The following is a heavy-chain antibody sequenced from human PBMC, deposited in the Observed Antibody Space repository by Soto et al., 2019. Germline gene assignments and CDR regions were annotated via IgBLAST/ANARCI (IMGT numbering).Heavy chain of an antibody. J-gene: IGHJ4*02. D-gene: IGHD2-21*02. CDR3: ARDLGSSIVVLTDVKSSHRRWISESIEY. CDR1: GFTFISYG. CDR2: ISYDGSNK. V-gene: IGHV3-30*03. Sequence: PGGSLRLSCAASGFTFISYGMHWVRQAPGKGLEWVAVISYDGSNKYYADSVKGRFTISRDNSKNTLYLQMNSLRAEDTAVYYCARDLGSSIVVLTDVKSSHRRWISESIEYWGQGTLVTXSS.